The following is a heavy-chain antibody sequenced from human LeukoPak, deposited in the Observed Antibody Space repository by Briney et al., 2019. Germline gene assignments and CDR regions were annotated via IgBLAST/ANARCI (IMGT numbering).Heavy chain of an antibody. V-gene: IGHV3-7*01. CDR2: ITQEESER. CDR3: ARGGGDS. J-gene: IGHJ4*02. Sequence: TGGSLRLSCAASGFTFSTSWMNWVRQAPGKGLERVAMITQEESERYYVDSVKGRFIISRDNVKSSLYLQMNSLRAEDTAVYYCARGGGDSWGQGTLVTVSS. D-gene: IGHD3-3*01. CDR1: GFTFSTSW.